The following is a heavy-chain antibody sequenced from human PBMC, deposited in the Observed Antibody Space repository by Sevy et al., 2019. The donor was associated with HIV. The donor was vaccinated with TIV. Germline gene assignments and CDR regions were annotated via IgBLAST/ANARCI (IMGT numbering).Heavy chain of an antibody. CDR2: IYHSGST. CDR1: GYSISSGYY. V-gene: IGHV4-38-2*02. Sequence: SETLSLTCTVSGYSISSGYYWGWIRQPPGKGLEWIGSIYHSGSTYYNPSLKSPVTISVDTSQNQFSLKLSSVTAADTAVYYCAREAPREPLDYWGQGTLVTVSS. CDR3: AREAPREPLDY. J-gene: IGHJ4*02.